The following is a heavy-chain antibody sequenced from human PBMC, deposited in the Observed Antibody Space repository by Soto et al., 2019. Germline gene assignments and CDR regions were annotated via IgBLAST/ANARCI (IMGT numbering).Heavy chain of an antibody. CDR3: ARHSSNGYSSSWYDY. J-gene: IGHJ4*02. CDR1: GYSFTSYW. Sequence: GESLKISCKGSGYSFTSYWIAWVRQMPGKGLEWMGRIDPSDSYTNYSPSFQGHVTISADKSISTAYLQWSSLKASDTAMYYCARHSSNGYSSSWYDYWGQGTLVTVSS. D-gene: IGHD6-13*01. CDR2: IDPSDSYT. V-gene: IGHV5-10-1*01.